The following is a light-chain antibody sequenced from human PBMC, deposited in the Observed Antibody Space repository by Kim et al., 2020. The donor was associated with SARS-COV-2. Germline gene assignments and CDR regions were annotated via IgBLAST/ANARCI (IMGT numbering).Light chain of an antibody. CDR3: LLSYSGARV. CDR1: SGAGTCGHY. J-gene: IGLJ3*02. V-gene: IGLV7-46*01. CDR2: DTN. Sequence: PVGSVARTCGYNSGAGTCGHYPYWVQQKPGQAPRTVIYDTNNKHSWTPARFSGSLLGGKAALTLSGAQPEDEAEYYCLLSYSGARVFGGGTKLTVL.